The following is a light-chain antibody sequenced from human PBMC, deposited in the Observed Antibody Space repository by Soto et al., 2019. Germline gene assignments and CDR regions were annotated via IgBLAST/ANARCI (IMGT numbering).Light chain of an antibody. CDR3: ATWDASRNCYV. V-gene: IGLV1-44*01. CDR1: SSNVGSNT. J-gene: IGLJ1*01. CDR2: DND. Sequence: QSVLTQPRASSSTPAQRVTISASGSSSNVGSNTVSWYQQLPGTAPKLLIYDNDERPSGVPARFSGSKSGTSASLAISGLQSEDEGDYYCATWDASRNCYVFGPRTKV.